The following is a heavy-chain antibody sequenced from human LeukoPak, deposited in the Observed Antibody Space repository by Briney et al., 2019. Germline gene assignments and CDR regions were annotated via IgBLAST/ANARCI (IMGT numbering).Heavy chain of an antibody. D-gene: IGHD6-13*01. CDR1: GYTFIGYY. J-gene: IGHJ4*02. Sequence: ASVKVSCKASGYTFIGYYMHWVRQAPGQGLEWMGRINPNSGGTNYAQKFQGRVTMTRDTSISTAYMELSRLRSDDTAVYYCARVDPYSSSWVPFDYWGQGALVTVSS. CDR3: ARVDPYSSSWVPFDY. V-gene: IGHV1-2*06. CDR2: INPNSGGT.